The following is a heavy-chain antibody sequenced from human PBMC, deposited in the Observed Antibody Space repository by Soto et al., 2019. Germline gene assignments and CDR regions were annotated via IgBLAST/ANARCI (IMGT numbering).Heavy chain of an antibody. J-gene: IGHJ5*02. CDR1: GYKFINYY. Sequence: QVQLVQSGPEVEKPGASVKVSCQASGYKFINYYMHWVRQAPGQGLEWVGMVTPNGGSTSYPQKFQGRVTMTRDTSTNTVFMELSGLTFEDTAVYFCARGEGLTVFRGGWFDTWGQGSLVIVSS. CDR2: VTPNGGST. V-gene: IGHV1-46*03. D-gene: IGHD3-10*01. CDR3: ARGEGLTVFRGGWFDT.